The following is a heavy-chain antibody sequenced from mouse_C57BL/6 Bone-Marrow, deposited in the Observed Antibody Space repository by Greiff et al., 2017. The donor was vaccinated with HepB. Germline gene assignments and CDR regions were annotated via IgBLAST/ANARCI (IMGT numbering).Heavy chain of an antibody. D-gene: IGHD1-1*01. CDR1: GYTFTSYW. V-gene: IGHV1-64*01. CDR3: ARRGPDYYGSSSWYFDV. CDR2: IHPNSGST. J-gene: IGHJ1*03. Sequence: QVQLQQPGAELVKPGASVKLSCKASGYTFTSYWMHWVKQRPGQGLEWIGMIHPNSGSTNYNEKFKSKATLTVDKSSSTAYMQLSSLTSEDSAVEYGARRGPDYYGSSSWYFDVWGTGTTVTVSS.